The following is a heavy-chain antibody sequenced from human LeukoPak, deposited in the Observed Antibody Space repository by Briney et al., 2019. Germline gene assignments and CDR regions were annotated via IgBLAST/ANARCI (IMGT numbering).Heavy chain of an antibody. V-gene: IGHV3-9*01. CDR3: ARDPYSGNYGNYYYYYMDV. D-gene: IGHD1-26*01. CDR2: ISWNSGII. Sequence: GGSLRLSCAASGFTFDDYAMYWVRQAPGKGLEWVSGISWNSGIIGYADSVKGRFTISRDNAKNSLYLQMNSLGPEDTAVYYCARDPYSGNYGNYYYYYMDVWGKGTTVTISS. CDR1: GFTFDDYA. J-gene: IGHJ6*03.